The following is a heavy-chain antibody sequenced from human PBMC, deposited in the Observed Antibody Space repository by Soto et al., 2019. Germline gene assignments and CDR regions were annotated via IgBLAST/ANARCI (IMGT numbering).Heavy chain of an antibody. Sequence: GGSLRLSCAASGFTFSSYGMHWVRQAPGKGLEWVAVISYDGSNKYYADSVKGRFTISRDNSKNTLYLQMNSLRAEDTAVYYCAKIDSITISHILYGMDVWGQGTTVTVSS. V-gene: IGHV3-30*18. D-gene: IGHD3-3*01. CDR1: GFTFSSYG. CDR2: ISYDGSNK. J-gene: IGHJ6*02. CDR3: AKIDSITISHILYGMDV.